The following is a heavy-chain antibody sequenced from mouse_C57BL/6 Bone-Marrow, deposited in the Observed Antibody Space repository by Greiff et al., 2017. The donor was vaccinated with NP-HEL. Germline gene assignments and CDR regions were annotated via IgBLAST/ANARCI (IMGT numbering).Heavy chain of an antibody. CDR3: ARYKPGTGLYWYFDV. D-gene: IGHD4-1*01. Sequence: DVKLVESGGGLVQPGGSLSLSCAASGFTFTDYYMSWVRQPPGKALEWLGFIRNKANGYTTEYSASVKGRFTISRDNSQSILYLQMNALRAEDSATYYCARYKPGTGLYWYFDVWGTGTTVTVSS. CDR1: GFTFTDYY. J-gene: IGHJ1*03. CDR2: IRNKANGYTT. V-gene: IGHV7-3*01.